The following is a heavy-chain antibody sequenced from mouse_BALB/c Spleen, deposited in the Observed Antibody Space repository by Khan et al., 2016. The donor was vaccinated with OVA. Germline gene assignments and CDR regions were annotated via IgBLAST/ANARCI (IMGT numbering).Heavy chain of an antibody. CDR2: IWSDGST. CDR1: GFSLTSYG. J-gene: IGHJ4*01. V-gene: IGHV2-6*02. Sequence: VQLKESGPGLVAPSQSLSITCTVSGFSLTSYGVHWVRQPPGKGLEWLVVIWSDGSTNYNSVLKSRLSISKDNSKSQVFLKMNSLQTDDTAIYYCARWFDGYSSRYARDYGGQGTSVTVSS. CDR3: ARWFDGYSSRYARDY. D-gene: IGHD2-3*01.